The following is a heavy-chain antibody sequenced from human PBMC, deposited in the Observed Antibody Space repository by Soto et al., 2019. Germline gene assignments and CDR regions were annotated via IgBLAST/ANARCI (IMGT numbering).Heavy chain of an antibody. Sequence: SVKVSCKASGGTFSSYAISWVRQAPGQGLEWMGGIIPIFGTANYAQKFQGRVTITADESTSTAYMELSSLRSEDTAVYYCARDPPYSSGWYYFDYWGQGTLVTVSS. CDR1: GGTFSSYA. CDR2: IIPIFGTA. J-gene: IGHJ4*02. CDR3: ARDPPYSSGWYYFDY. V-gene: IGHV1-69*13. D-gene: IGHD6-19*01.